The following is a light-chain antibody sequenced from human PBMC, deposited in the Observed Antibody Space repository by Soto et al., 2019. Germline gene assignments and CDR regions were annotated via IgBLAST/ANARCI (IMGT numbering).Light chain of an antibody. CDR3: QQRSNWPDA. V-gene: IGKV3-11*01. CDR1: QSLINF. CDR2: DAS. Sequence: IVLPQSPATLSFSPGERATLSCRASQSLINFVAWYQHKPGQPPRLLIYDASKRATGIPTRFSGSGSGTDFTLTISSLQPEDFAVYYCQQRSNWPDAFGQGTRLEI. J-gene: IGKJ5*01.